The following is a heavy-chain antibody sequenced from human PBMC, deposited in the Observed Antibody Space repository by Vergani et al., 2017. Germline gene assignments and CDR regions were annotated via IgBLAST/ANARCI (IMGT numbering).Heavy chain of an antibody. Sequence: EGQLVESGGDWVQRGGSLRLSCAASGFISSSYWMSWVRQAPGKGLEWVANVNQDGSEKYYVDSVRGRFTISRDNAKNSLYLQMNSLRAEDTALYYCARGAYSSGWYGRLDAFDIWGQGTMVTVSS. V-gene: IGHV3-7*03. CDR1: GFISSSYW. CDR3: ARGAYSSGWYGRLDAFDI. J-gene: IGHJ3*02. CDR2: VNQDGSEK. D-gene: IGHD6-19*01.